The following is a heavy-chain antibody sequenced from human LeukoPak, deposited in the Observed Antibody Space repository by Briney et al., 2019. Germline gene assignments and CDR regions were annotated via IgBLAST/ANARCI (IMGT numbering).Heavy chain of an antibody. CDR3: AKDWAVVVVAARYFDY. CDR2: ISGSGGST. D-gene: IGHD2-15*01. V-gene: IGHV3-23*01. J-gene: IGHJ4*02. CDR1: GFTFSSYA. Sequence: GVSLRLSCAAPGFTFSSYAMSWVRQAPGKGLEWVSAISGSGGSTYYADSVKGRFTISRDNSKNTLYLQMNSLRAEDTAVYYCAKDWAVVVVAARYFDYWGQGTLVTVSS.